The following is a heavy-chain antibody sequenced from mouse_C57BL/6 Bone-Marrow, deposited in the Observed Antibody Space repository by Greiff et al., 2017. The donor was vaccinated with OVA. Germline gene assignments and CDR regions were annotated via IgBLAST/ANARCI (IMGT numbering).Heavy chain of an antibody. Sequence: VKLQQPGAELVKPGASVKVSCKASGYTFTSYWMHWVKQTPGQGLEWIGRIHPSDSDTNYNHKFKGKATLTVDKSSSTAYMQLSRLTSEDSAVYYCAILGLARFGYGGQGTTLPVSA. D-gene: IGHD3-3*01. CDR1: GYTFTSYW. V-gene: IGHV1-74*01. J-gene: IGHJ2*01. CDR2: IHPSDSDT. CDR3: AILGLARFGY.